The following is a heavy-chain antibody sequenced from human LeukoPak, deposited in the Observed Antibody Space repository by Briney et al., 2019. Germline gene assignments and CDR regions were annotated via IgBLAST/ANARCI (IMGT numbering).Heavy chain of an antibody. Sequence: SETLSLTCTVSGGSISSYYWSWIRQPPEKGLEWIRYIYYSGSTNYNPSLKSRVTISVDTSKNQFSLKLSSVTAADTAVYYCASRLSSGWYGGAFDIWGQGTMVTVSS. CDR3: ASRLSSGWYGGAFDI. J-gene: IGHJ3*02. CDR1: GGSISSYY. CDR2: IYYSGST. V-gene: IGHV4-59*01. D-gene: IGHD6-19*01.